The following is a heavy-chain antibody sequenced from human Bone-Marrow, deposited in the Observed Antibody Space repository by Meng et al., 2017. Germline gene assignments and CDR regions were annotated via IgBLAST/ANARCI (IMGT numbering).Heavy chain of an antibody. CDR3: AGDGEISAAGKLFGDY. J-gene: IGHJ4*02. D-gene: IGHD6-19*01. V-gene: IGHV1-2*06. CDR1: GYNFPDYY. CDR2: INPKSGDT. Sequence: ASVKVSCKPSGYNFPDYYIHWVRRAPGQGLEWMGRINPKSGDTHYAQKFQARVTMTGDTSISTAYMELSGLRSDDTAMYYCAGDGEISAAGKLFGDYWGQGTLVTVSS.